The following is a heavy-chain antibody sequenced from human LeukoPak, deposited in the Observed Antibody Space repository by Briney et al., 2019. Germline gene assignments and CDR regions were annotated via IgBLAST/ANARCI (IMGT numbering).Heavy chain of an antibody. J-gene: IGHJ6*03. Sequence: SETLSLTCTVSGGSISSYHWSWIRQPPGKGLEWIGYIYYSGSTNYNPSLKSRVTISVDTSKNQFSLKLSSVTAADTAVYYCARGASSSWPYYYYYYMDVWGKGTTVTVSS. CDR3: ARGASSSWPYYYYYYMDV. CDR1: GGSISSYH. V-gene: IGHV4-59*01. CDR2: IYYSGST. D-gene: IGHD6-13*01.